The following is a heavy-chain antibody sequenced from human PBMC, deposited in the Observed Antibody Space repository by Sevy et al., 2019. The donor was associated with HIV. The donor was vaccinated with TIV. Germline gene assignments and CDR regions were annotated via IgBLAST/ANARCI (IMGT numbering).Heavy chain of an antibody. CDR2: INQDGSVK. Sequence: GGSLRLSCAASGFTLNSYWMSWVRQAPGKGLEWVANINQDGSVKYYVDSVKGRFTISRDNARNSLYLRMNSLRAEDRALYYCVRAIAAAGSFWGQGTLVTVSS. CDR3: VRAIAAAGSF. V-gene: IGHV3-7*01. J-gene: IGHJ4*02. CDR1: GFTLNSYW. D-gene: IGHD6-13*01.